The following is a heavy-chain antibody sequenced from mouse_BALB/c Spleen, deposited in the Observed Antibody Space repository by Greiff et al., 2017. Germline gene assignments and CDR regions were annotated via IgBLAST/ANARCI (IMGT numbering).Heavy chain of an antibody. J-gene: IGHJ2*01. CDR2: ISSGGSYT. CDR1: GFTFSSYT. V-gene: IGHV5-6-4*01. CDR3: TRDPGYYYFDY. D-gene: IGHD2-3*01. Sequence: EVMLVESGGGLVKPGGSLKLSCAASGFTFSSYTMSWVRQTPEKRLEWVATISSGGSYTYYPDSVKGRFTISRDNAKNTLYLQMSSLKSEDTAMYYCTRDPGYYYFDYWGQGTTLTVSS.